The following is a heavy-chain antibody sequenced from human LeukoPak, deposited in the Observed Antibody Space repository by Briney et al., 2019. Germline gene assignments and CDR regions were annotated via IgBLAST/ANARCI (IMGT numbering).Heavy chain of an antibody. CDR3: ATVVVNWNYLNY. V-gene: IGHV4-39*07. CDR1: GGSLIRSDYY. D-gene: IGHD1-7*01. CDR2: LYHSGTT. Sequence: SQTLSLTCSVSGGSLIRSDYYGGWLPQPPGRGLEWLGNLYHSGTTYYNPSLNSRITISVDTSKNQFSLNLNSVTAADSAVYYCATVVVNWNYLNYWGRGVLVTVSS. J-gene: IGHJ4*02.